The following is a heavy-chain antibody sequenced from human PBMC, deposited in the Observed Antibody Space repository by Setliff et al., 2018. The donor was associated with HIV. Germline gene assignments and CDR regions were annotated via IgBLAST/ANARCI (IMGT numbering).Heavy chain of an antibody. Sequence: PSETLSLTCAVYGGSFSGYNWNWIRQPPGKGLEWIGEINHSGRIDHNPSLKSRVAISVDTSKNQFSLKLSSVTAADTAVYYCARQVTVVGYFETAAGSFNYWGPGTLVTVSS. CDR3: ARQVTVVGYFETAAGSFNY. D-gene: IGHD2-21*01. J-gene: IGHJ4*02. CDR1: GGSFSGYN. CDR2: INHSGRI. V-gene: IGHV4-34*01.